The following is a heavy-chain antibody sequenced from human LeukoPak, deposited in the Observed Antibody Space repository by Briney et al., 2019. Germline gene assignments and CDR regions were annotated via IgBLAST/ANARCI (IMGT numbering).Heavy chain of an antibody. Sequence: PGGSLRLSCAASGFTFSSYAMSWVRQAPGKGLEWVSAISGSGGSTYYADSVKGRFTISRDNSKNTLYLQMNSLRAEDTAVYYCAKLVQYSSSWLYFDYWGQGTLVTVSS. D-gene: IGHD6-13*01. CDR2: ISGSGGST. V-gene: IGHV3-23*01. J-gene: IGHJ4*02. CDR1: GFTFSSYA. CDR3: AKLVQYSSSWLYFDY.